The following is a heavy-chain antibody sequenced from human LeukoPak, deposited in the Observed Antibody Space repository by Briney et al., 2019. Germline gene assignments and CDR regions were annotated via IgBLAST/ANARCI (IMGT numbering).Heavy chain of an antibody. D-gene: IGHD4-17*01. CDR1: GGSISSYY. CDR2: IYYSGST. V-gene: IGHV4-59*01. Sequence: SETLSLTCTVSGGSISSYYWSWIRQPPGKGLEWIGYIYYSGSTNYNPSLKSRVTISVDTSKNQFSLKLSSETAADTAVYYCARRDYGDHVLDYWGQGTLVTVSS. J-gene: IGHJ4*02. CDR3: ARRDYGDHVLDY.